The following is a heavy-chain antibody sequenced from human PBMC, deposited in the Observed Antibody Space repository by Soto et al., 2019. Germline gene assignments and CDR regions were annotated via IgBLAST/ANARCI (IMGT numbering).Heavy chain of an antibody. Sequence: QVQLVESGGGVVQPGRSLRLSCAASGFTFSSYAMHWVRQAPGKGLEWVAVISYDGSNKYYADSVKGRFTISSDNSKNTLYLQMNSLRAEDTAVYYCAREWGAVAGTDYWGQGTLVTVSS. CDR3: AREWGAVAGTDY. CDR2: ISYDGSNK. J-gene: IGHJ4*02. CDR1: GFTFSSYA. V-gene: IGHV3-30-3*01. D-gene: IGHD6-19*01.